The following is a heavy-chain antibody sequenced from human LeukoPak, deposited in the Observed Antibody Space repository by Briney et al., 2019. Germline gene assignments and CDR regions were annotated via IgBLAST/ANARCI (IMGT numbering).Heavy chain of an antibody. D-gene: IGHD4-17*01. V-gene: IGHV4-38-2*02. Sequence: SETLPLTCTVSGYSISSAYYWGWIRQPPGKGLEWIGTIYHSGSTYYNTPLKSRVAISLDMSKNQFSLRLNSVTAADTAVYYCARSLNGVLDSWGQGTLVTVSS. J-gene: IGHJ4*02. CDR2: IYHSGST. CDR3: ARSLNGVLDS. CDR1: GYSISSAYY.